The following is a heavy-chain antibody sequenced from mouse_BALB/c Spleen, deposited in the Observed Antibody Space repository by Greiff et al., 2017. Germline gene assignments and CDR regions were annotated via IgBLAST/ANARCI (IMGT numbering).Heavy chain of an antibody. D-gene: IGHD2-1*01. CDR1: GFTFNTNA. V-gene: IGHV10S3*01. CDR2: IRSKSNNYAT. Sequence: EVKLVETGGGLVQPKGSLKLSCAASGFTFNTNAMNWVRQAPGKGLEWVARIRSKSNNYATYYADSVKDRFTISRDDSQSMLYLQMNNLKTEDTAMYYCVREDGNGAMDYWGQGTSVTVSS. J-gene: IGHJ4*01. CDR3: VREDGNGAMDY.